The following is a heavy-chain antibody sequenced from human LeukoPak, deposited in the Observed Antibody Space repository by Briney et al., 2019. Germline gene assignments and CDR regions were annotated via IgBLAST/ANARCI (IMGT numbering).Heavy chain of an antibody. D-gene: IGHD6-19*01. V-gene: IGHV3-15*01. Sequence: GGSLRLSCAASGFTFSNYAMSWVRQAPGKGLEWVGLIKSKTNGGTLDYAAPVKGRFTISRDDSKNTLYLQMNSLKTEDTAVYYCITERAGAFDYWGQGTLVTVSS. CDR3: ITERAGAFDY. CDR2: IKSKTNGGTL. J-gene: IGHJ4*02. CDR1: GFTFSNYA.